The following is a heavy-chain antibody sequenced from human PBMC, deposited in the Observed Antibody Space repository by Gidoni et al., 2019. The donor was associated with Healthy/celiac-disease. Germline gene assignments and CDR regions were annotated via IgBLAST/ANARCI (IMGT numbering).Heavy chain of an antibody. CDR2: IYYSGST. CDR1: GGSISSYY. Sequence: QVQLQESGPGLVKPSETLSLPCTVSGGSISSYYWSWIRQPPGKGLEWIGYIYYSGSTNYNPSLKSRVTISVDTSKNQFSLKLSSVTAADTAVYYCAALSAGWYFDLWGRGTLVTVSS. CDR3: AALSAGWYFDL. J-gene: IGHJ2*01. D-gene: IGHD3-10*02. V-gene: IGHV4-59*08.